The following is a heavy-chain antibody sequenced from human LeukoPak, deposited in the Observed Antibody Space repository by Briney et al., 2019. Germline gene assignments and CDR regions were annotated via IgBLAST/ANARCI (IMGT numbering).Heavy chain of an antibody. J-gene: IGHJ4*02. D-gene: IGHD3-3*01. CDR2: FHAGGGP. CDR3: GRRFCKSCPLDF. CDR1: GFTVTTNY. V-gene: IGHV3-66*04. Sequence: GGSLRLSCVGSGFTVTTNYMYWVRQAPGKGLECVSAFHAGGGPDYADSVRDRFTITRDNSKTTLYLQMNSLGAEDTAVYFCGRRFCKSCPLDFWGQGTLVTVSS.